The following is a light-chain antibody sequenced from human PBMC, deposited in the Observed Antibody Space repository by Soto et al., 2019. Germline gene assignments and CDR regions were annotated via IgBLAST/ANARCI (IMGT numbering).Light chain of an antibody. CDR3: LQDFNYPIT. CDR1: RDIRNA. Sequence: AIQLTQSPSSLSASVGDRVTISCRASRDIRNALAWYQHAPGKDPKCLIYGASILHSGVPSRFSGSGSGTDFTLTISSLLPEDFATYYCLQDFNYPITFGQGTRLEIK. J-gene: IGKJ5*01. V-gene: IGKV1-6*01. CDR2: GAS.